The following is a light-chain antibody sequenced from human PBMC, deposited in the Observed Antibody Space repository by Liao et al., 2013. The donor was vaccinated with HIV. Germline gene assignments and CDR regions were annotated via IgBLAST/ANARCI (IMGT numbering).Light chain of an antibody. CDR3: QVWDFSSDHVV. J-gene: IGLJ2*01. CDR2: SDI. Sequence: SYVLTQPPSVSVAPGKTARITCGGDNIGSKSVYWYQQKAGQAPVLVISSDIDPPXGIPERFFGSNSGNTATLTITRVEAGDEADYYCQVWDFSSDHVVFGAGTKLTV. CDR1: NIGSKS. V-gene: IGLV3-21*01.